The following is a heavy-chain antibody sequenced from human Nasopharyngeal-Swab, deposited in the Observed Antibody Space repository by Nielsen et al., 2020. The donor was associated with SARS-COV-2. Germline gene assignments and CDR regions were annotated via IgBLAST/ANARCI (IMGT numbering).Heavy chain of an antibody. V-gene: IGHV3-30-3*01. J-gene: IGHJ4*02. CDR1: GFTGSSYA. CDR2: ISYDGGFK. D-gene: IGHD2-15*01. CDR3: ATPGTRCSGDSCDMWVFDY. Sequence: GGSLRLSCVASGFTGSSYAMHWVRQAPGKGLEWVAVISYDGGFKYCADSAKGRFTISRDNSKNTLYLQMSSLRAEDTAIYYCATPGTRCSGDSCDMWVFDYWGQGTQVTVSS.